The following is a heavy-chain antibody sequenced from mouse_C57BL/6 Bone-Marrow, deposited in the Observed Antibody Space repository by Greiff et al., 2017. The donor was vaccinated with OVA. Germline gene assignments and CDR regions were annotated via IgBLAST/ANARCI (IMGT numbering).Heavy chain of an antibody. V-gene: IGHV1-64*01. Sequence: QVQLQQSGAELVKPGASVKLSCKASGYTFTSYWMHWVKQRPGQGLEWIGMIHPHSGSTNYNEKFKSKATLTVDKSSSTAYMQLSSLTSEDSAVYYCARRGAAQAPFAYWGQGTLVTVSA. CDR2: IHPHSGST. D-gene: IGHD3-2*02. J-gene: IGHJ3*01. CDR3: ARRGAAQAPFAY. CDR1: GYTFTSYW.